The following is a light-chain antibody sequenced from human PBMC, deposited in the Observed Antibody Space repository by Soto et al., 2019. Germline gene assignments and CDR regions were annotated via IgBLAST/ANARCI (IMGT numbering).Light chain of an antibody. CDR3: QSYDTSLSASYV. V-gene: IGLV1-40*01. Sequence: QSVLTQPPSVSGAPGQRLTISCTGSSSNIGAGYEVHWYQHLPGKAPKLLIYGNTNRPSGVPDRFSGSKSGTSASLAITGLQAEDEADYYCQSYDTSLSASYVFGGGTKVTVL. CDR2: GNT. J-gene: IGLJ1*01. CDR1: SSNIGAGYE.